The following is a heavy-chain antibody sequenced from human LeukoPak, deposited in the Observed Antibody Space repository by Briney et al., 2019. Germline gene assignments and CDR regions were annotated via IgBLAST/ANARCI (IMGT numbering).Heavy chain of an antibody. CDR2: INHSGGT. J-gene: IGHJ5*02. V-gene: IGHV4-34*01. D-gene: IGHD3-10*01. CDR1: GGSFSGYY. CDR3: ARGGTYYYGSGSWGFDP. Sequence: PSETLSLTCAVYGGSFSGYYWSWIRQPPGKGLEWIGEINHSGGTNYNPSLKSRVTISVDTSKNQFSLKLSSVTAADTAVYYCARGGTYYYGSGSWGFDPWGQGTLVTVSS.